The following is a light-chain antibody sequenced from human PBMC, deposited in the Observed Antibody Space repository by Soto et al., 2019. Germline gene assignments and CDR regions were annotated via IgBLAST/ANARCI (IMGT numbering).Light chain of an antibody. CDR3: QQSYSLSPIT. CDR1: ETISTF. CDR2: AAS. Sequence: DIQMNQSPSSLSASVGDRVTLTCRARETISTFLNWYQHKPGRAPKLLIYAASRLQSGVPSRFSGSGSGTDFTLTINGLQPEEFASYYCQQSYSLSPITFGQGTRR. J-gene: IGKJ5*01. V-gene: IGKV1-39*01.